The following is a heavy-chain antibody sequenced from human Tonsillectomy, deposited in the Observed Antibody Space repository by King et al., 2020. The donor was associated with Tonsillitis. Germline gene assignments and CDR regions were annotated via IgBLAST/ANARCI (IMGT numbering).Heavy chain of an antibody. CDR1: GGSISTYY. CDR2: ISTSGST. D-gene: IGHD1-26*01. V-gene: IGHV4-4*07. J-gene: IGHJ3*02. Sequence: QLQESGPGLVKPSETLSLTCTVSGGSISTYYWNWIRQPAGRGLDWIGRISTSGSTNYNPSLKSRVTMSVDTSKNQFSLKLSSVTAADTAVYYCAREDGWELPQGELDAFDIWGQGTMVTVSS. CDR3: AREDGWELPQGELDAFDI.